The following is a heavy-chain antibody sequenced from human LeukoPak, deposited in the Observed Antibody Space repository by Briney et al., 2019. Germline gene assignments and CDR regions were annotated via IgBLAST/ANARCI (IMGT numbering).Heavy chain of an antibody. CDR3: ARGGDCSGGSCYHFHLDY. J-gene: IGHJ4*02. D-gene: IGHD2-15*01. V-gene: IGHV1-18*01. CDR2: ISAYNGNA. Sequence: GASVKVSCKASGYTFTSYGISWVRQAPGQGLEWMGWISAYNGNANYAQKFQGRVTITADESTSTAYMELSSLRSEDTAVYYCARGGDCSGGSCYHFHLDYWGQGTLVTVSS. CDR1: GYTFTSYG.